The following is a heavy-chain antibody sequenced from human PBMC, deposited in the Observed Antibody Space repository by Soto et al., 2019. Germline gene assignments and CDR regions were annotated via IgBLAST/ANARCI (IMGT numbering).Heavy chain of an antibody. CDR2: VDWNRGNA. CDR3: AKAPRLVTHWFEP. CDR1: GFTFDDFA. V-gene: IGHV3-9*01. Sequence: EVQLVESGGGLVQPGRSLRLSCAASGFTFDDFALHWVRRAPGKGLEWVSGVDWNRGNAAYANSVKGRFTVSRDSAKNTLYLDLSSVRQDDTALYYCAKAPRLVTHWFEPWGQGTRVTVSS. J-gene: IGHJ5*02. D-gene: IGHD3-9*01.